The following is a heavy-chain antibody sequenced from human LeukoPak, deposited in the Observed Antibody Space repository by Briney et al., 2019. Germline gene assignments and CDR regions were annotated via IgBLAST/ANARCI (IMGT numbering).Heavy chain of an antibody. CDR1: GYTFTRYG. J-gene: IGHJ5*02. CDR3: ARLWSLANIAARGRTWLDP. Sequence: ASVKVSCKASGYTFTRYGISWVRQAPGQGLEWMGWISAYNGNTNYAQKLQGRVTMTTDTSTSTAYMELRSLRSDDTAVYYCARLWSLANIAARGRTWLDPWGQGSLVSVSS. CDR2: ISAYNGNT. D-gene: IGHD6-6*01. V-gene: IGHV1-18*01.